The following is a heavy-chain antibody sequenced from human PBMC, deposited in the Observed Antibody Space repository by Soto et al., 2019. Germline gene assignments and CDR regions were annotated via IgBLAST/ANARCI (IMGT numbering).Heavy chain of an antibody. Sequence: QVQLVQSGAEVKKPGASVKVSCKASGYTFTSYGISWVRQAPGQGLEWMGWISAYNGNTNYAQKLQSRVTMTTDTPTRTAYMELRSLRSDDTAVYYWARVRSSGCSRNWFDPWGQGTLVTVSS. CDR3: ARVRSSGCSRNWFDP. CDR1: GYTFTSYG. J-gene: IGHJ5*02. V-gene: IGHV1-18*01. CDR2: ISAYNGNT. D-gene: IGHD2-15*01.